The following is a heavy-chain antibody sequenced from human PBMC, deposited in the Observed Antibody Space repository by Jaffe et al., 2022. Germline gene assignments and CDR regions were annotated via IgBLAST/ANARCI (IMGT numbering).Heavy chain of an antibody. Sequence: EVQLVQSGAEVKKPGESLKISCKGSGYSFTSYWIGWVRQMPGKGLEWMGIIYPGDSDTRYSPSFQGQVTISADKSISTAYLQWSSLKASDTAMYYCARPWQQLVSSDNYYYYYMDVWGKGTTVTVSS. CDR1: GYSFTSYW. CDR2: IYPGDSDT. J-gene: IGHJ6*03. CDR3: ARPWQQLVSSDNYYYYYMDV. V-gene: IGHV5-51*03. D-gene: IGHD6-13*01.